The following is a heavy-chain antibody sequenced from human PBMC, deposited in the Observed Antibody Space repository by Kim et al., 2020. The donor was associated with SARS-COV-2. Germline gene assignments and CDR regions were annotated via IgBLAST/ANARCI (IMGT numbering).Heavy chain of an antibody. CDR3: VRGRAADY. J-gene: IGHJ4*02. V-gene: IGHV4-30-2*04. Sequence: GSTYCNPSLKSRVTISVDTSKNQFSLKLSSVTAADTAVYYCVRGRAADYWGQGTLVTVSS. CDR2: GST. D-gene: IGHD2-15*01.